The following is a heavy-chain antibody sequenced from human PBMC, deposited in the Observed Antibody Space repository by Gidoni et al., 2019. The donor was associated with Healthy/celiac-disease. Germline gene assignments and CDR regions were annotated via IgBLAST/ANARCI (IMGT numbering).Heavy chain of an antibody. CDR2: FDPEDGET. D-gene: IGHD6-19*01. J-gene: IGHJ6*02. CDR3: ATTPPIAVAGRGNGMDV. CDR1: GYTLTELS. V-gene: IGHV1-24*01. Sequence: QVQLVQSGAEVKKPGASVQVSCKVSGYTLTELSMHWGRQAPGKGLEWMGGFDPEDGETIYAQKCQGRVTMTEDTSTDTAYMELSSLRSEDTAVYYCATTPPIAVAGRGNGMDVWGQGTTVTVSS.